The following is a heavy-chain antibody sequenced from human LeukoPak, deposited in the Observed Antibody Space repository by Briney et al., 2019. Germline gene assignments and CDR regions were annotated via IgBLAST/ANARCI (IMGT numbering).Heavy chain of an antibody. Sequence: GGSLKISCKGSGYSFTSYWIGWVRQMPGKGLEWMGIIYPGDSDTRYSPSFQGQVTISADKSISTAYLQWSSLKASDTAMYYCARHGDIVATPPDYWGQGTLVTVSS. V-gene: IGHV5-51*01. CDR1: GYSFTSYW. CDR2: IYPGDSDT. CDR3: ARHGDIVATPPDY. J-gene: IGHJ4*02. D-gene: IGHD5-12*01.